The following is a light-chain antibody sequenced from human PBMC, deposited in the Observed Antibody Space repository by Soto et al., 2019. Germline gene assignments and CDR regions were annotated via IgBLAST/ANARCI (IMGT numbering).Light chain of an antibody. Sequence: DIQMTQPPSTLPASVRDRVTITCRASQSISTWLAWNQQKPGKAPKLLVYKASSLESGVPSRFSGSGSGTEFALTLSSLQTDDFATYYCQQYNTSSLTFGGGTKVEIK. V-gene: IGKV1-5*03. CDR1: QSISTW. J-gene: IGKJ4*01. CDR2: KAS. CDR3: QQYNTSSLT.